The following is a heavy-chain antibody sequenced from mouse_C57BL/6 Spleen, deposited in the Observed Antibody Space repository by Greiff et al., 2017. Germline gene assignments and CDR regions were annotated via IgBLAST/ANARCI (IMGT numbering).Heavy chain of an antibody. Sequence: QVQLQQPGAELVRPGSSVKVSCKASGYTFTSYWMDWVKQRPGQGLEWIGNIYPSDSETHYNQKFKDKATLTVDKSSSTAYMQLSSLTSEDSAVYYCARGDYDYDGYFDVWGTGTTVTVSS. V-gene: IGHV1-61*01. CDR3: ARGDYDYDGYFDV. D-gene: IGHD2-4*01. CDR1: GYTFTSYW. J-gene: IGHJ1*03. CDR2: IYPSDSET.